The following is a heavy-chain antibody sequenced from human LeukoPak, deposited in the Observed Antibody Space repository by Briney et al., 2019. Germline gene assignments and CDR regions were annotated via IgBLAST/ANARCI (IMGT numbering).Heavy chain of an antibody. V-gene: IGHV1-18*01. CDR2: ISAYNGNT. CDR3: ASWGSPTSRGDY. Sequence: ASVKVSCKASGYTFTSYGISWVRQAPGQGLEWMGWISAYNGNTNYAQKLQGRVTMTTDTSTSTAYMELSSLRSEDTAVYYCASWGSPTSRGDYWGQGTLVTVSS. J-gene: IGHJ4*02. CDR1: GYTFTSYG. D-gene: IGHD3-16*01.